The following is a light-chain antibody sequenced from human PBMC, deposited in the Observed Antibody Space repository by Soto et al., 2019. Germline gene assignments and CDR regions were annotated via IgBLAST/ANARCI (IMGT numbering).Light chain of an antibody. Sequence: DVQVTQPPSSLSASVGDRGTITCRASQTISSYLNWYQQKPGKAPKLLIYVASSLQGGVPSRFSGSGSGTDFTLTIGSLQPDDFATYYCQHSYSTPIPFGQGTRLAIK. CDR3: QHSYSTPIP. CDR2: VAS. J-gene: IGKJ5*01. V-gene: IGKV1-39*01. CDR1: QTISSY.